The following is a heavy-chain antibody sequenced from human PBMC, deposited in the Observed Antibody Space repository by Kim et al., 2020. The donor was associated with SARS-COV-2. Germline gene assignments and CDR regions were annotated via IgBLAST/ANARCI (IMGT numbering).Heavy chain of an antibody. CDR3: ASIAAAGTPSGY. J-gene: IGHJ4*02. CDR1: GGSFSGYY. D-gene: IGHD6-13*01. Sequence: SETLSLTCAVYGGSFSGYYWSWIRQPPGKGLEWIGEINHSGSTNYNPSLKSRVTISVDTSKNQFSLKLSSVTAADTAVYYCASIAAAGTPSGYWGQGTL. V-gene: IGHV4-34*01. CDR2: INHSGST.